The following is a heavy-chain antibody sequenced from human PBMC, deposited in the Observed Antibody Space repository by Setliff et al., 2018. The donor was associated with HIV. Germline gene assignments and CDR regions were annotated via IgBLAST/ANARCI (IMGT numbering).Heavy chain of an antibody. CDR2: IYTSGST. CDR3: AGETYYYDNPQYYYYYYMDV. CDR1: GGSISSGSYY. V-gene: IGHV4-61*02. Sequence: PSETLSLTCTVSGGSISSGSYYWSWIRQPAGKGLEWIGRIYTSGSTNYNPSLKSRVTISVDTSKNQFSLKLRSVTAADTAVYYCAGETYYYDNPQYYYYYYMDVWGKGTTVTVSS. J-gene: IGHJ6*03. D-gene: IGHD3-22*01.